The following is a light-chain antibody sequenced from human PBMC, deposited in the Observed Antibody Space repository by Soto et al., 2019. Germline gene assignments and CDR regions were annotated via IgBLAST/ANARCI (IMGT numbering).Light chain of an antibody. CDR2: AAS. Sequence: IQLTQSPSSLSASVGDRVTITCRDSQGVSSYLAWYQQKPGKAPKLLIYAASTLHSGVPSRFSGSGSGTAFTLTISSLQPEDFATYYCQELNSYPLTFGGGTKVEIK. J-gene: IGKJ4*01. V-gene: IGKV1-9*01. CDR3: QELNSYPLT. CDR1: QGVSSY.